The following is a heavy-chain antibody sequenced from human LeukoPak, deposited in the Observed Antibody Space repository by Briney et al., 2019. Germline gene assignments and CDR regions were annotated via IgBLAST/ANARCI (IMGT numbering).Heavy chain of an antibody. D-gene: IGHD4-11*01. J-gene: IGHJ4*02. V-gene: IGHV4-59*12. CDR3: ARVSDYSNYPGY. CDR2: INHSGST. CDR1: GGSISTSY. Sequence: SETLSLTCTVSGGSISTSYWSWIRQPPGKGLEWIGKINHSGSTNYNPSLKSRVTISVDRSKNQFSLKLSSVTAADTAVYYCARVSDYSNYPGYWGQGTLVTVSS.